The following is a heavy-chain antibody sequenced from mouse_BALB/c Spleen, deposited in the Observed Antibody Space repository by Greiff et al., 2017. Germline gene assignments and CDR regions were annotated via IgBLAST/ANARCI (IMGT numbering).Heavy chain of an antibody. CDR1: GYSFTSYW. CDR3: ARSTMIKGNYFDY. D-gene: IGHD2-4*01. J-gene: IGHJ2*01. CDR2: IDPSDSET. Sequence: QVQLQQSGDDLVKPGASVKLSCKASGYSFTSYWMHWVKQRPGQGLEWIGMIDPSDSETRLNQKFKDKATLTVDKSSSTAYMQLSSPTSEDSAVYYCARSTMIKGNYFDYWGQGTTLTVSS. V-gene: IGHV1-69*02.